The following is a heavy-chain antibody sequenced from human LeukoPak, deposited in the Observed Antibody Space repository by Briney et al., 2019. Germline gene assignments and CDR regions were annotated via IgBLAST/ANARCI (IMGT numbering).Heavy chain of an antibody. Sequence: SETLSQTFSVTGCTIRTGVDSTTWICQPRGKGLEWILYSYHKRSTHYNSSLKSRLTISVDTSKNQFSLKLSSVTAADTAVYYCARGLRGIMIRGAITDLNWFDAWGQGTLVIVSS. CDR2: SYHKRST. D-gene: IGHD3-10*01. CDR3: ARGLRGIMIRGAITDLNWFDA. J-gene: IGHJ5*02. V-gene: IGHV4-30-4*01. CDR1: GCTIRTGVDS.